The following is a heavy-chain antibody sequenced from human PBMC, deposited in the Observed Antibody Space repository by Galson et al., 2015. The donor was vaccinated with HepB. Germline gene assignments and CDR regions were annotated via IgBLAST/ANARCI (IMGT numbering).Heavy chain of an antibody. J-gene: IGHJ6*02. Sequence: SLRLSCAASGFSFSNYWMTWVRQAPGKGLEWAAKIKEDGSDKYYVDSVKGRFTISRDNAKKSLYLQMNSLRVEDTAVYYCVRDASSSWDVDYFYGMDVWGQGTTVTVSS. CDR3: VRDASSSWDVDYFYGMDV. D-gene: IGHD6-6*01. CDR1: GFSFSNYW. V-gene: IGHV3-7*03. CDR2: IKEDGSDK.